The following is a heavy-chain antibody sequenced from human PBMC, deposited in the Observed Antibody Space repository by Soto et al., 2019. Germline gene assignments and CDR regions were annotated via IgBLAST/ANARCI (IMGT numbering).Heavy chain of an antibody. CDR2: IIPIFGTA. CDR1: GGTFSSYA. CDR3: ARTPPSIAAQGFFDY. D-gene: IGHD6-6*01. Sequence: ASVKVSCKASGGTFSSYAISWVRQAPGQGLEWMGGIIPIFGTANYAQKFQGRVTITADESTSTAYMELSSLRSEDTAVYYCARTPPSIAAQGFFDYWGQGTLVTVSS. J-gene: IGHJ4*02. V-gene: IGHV1-69*13.